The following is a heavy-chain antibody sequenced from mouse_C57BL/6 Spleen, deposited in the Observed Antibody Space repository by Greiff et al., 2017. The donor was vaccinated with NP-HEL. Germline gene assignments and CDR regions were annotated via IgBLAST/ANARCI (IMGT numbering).Heavy chain of an antibody. CDR2: IWSDGST. Sequence: VQLVESGPGLVAPSQSLSITCTVSGFSLTSYGVHWVRQPPGKGLEWLVVIWSDGSTTYNSALKSRLSISKDNSKSQVFLKMNSLQTDDTAMYYCARHEGYDGYYAWFAYWGQGTLVTVSA. J-gene: IGHJ3*01. D-gene: IGHD2-3*01. CDR1: GFSLTSYG. CDR3: ARHEGYDGYYAWFAY. V-gene: IGHV2-6-1*01.